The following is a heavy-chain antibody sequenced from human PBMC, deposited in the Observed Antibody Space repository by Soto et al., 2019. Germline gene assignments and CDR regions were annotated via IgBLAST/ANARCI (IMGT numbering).Heavy chain of an antibody. Sequence: PSETLSLTRAVSGGSISSGGYSWSWIRQPPGKGLEWIGYIYHSGSTYYNPSLKSRVTISVDRSKNQFSLKLSSVTAADTAVYYCARVTDRWGQGTLVTVSS. V-gene: IGHV4-30-2*01. CDR2: IYHSGST. CDR3: ARVTDR. J-gene: IGHJ5*02. CDR1: GGSISSGGYS.